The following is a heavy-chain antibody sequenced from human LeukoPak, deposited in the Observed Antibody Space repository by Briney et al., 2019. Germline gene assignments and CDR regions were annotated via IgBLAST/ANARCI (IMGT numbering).Heavy chain of an antibody. CDR3: ARTSDFWSGYHDY. D-gene: IGHD3-3*01. J-gene: IGHJ4*02. Sequence: SETLSLTCAVYGGSFSGYYWSWIRQPPGKGLEWIREINHSGSTNYNPSLKSRVTISVDTSKNQFSLKLSSVTAADTAVYYCARTSDFWSGYHDYWGQGTLVTVSS. CDR2: INHSGST. CDR1: GGSFSGYY. V-gene: IGHV4-34*01.